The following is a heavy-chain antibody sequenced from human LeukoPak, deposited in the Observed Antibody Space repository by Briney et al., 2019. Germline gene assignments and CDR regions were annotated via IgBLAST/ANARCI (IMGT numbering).Heavy chain of an antibody. D-gene: IGHD3-16*02. J-gene: IGHJ4*02. CDR2: LFRDDTT. CDR3: ARAAYDSGSYIVNHDY. Sequence: GSLRLSCAASGFTFGSPWMHWVRQAPGKGLEWVSVLFRDDTTYYADSVKGRFTISRDNSKNTLYLQMNSLRAEDTAVYYCARAAYDSGSYIVNHDYWGQGSLVTVSS. CDR1: GFTFGSPW. V-gene: IGHV3-53*01.